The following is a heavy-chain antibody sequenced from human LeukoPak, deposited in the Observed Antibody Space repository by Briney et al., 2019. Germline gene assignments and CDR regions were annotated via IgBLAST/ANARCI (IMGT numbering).Heavy chain of an antibody. CDR1: GGSISSYY. D-gene: IGHD2-15*01. Sequence: SETLSLTCTASGGSISSYYWSWIRQPPGKGLEWIGYIYYSGSTNYNPSLKSRVTISVDTSKNQFSLKLSSVTAADTAVYYCGRHCSGGSCYKAFDYWGQGTLVTVSS. CDR2: IYYSGST. J-gene: IGHJ4*02. CDR3: GRHCSGGSCYKAFDY. V-gene: IGHV4-59*01.